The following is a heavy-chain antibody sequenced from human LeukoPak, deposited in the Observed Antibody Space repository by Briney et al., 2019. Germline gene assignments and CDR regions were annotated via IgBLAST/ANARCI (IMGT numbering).Heavy chain of an antibody. CDR3: ARGTYYYDSSGYYFDY. Sequence: PSGTLSLTCAVSGGSISSGGYWSWLRQPPGKGLEWIGQIYYIGSTNYNPSLESRVIMSLDKSTNQLSLRFNSVTAADTAVYYCARGTYYYDSSGYYFDYWGQGTLVTVSS. V-gene: IGHV4-4*02. CDR1: GGSISSGGY. CDR2: IYYIGST. J-gene: IGHJ4*02. D-gene: IGHD3-22*01.